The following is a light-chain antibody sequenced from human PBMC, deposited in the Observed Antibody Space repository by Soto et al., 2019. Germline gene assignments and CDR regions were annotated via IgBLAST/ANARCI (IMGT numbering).Light chain of an antibody. Sequence: RTQSPSDLSASVGDRVTITCRASQSINSNLAWYQQKPGQAPRLLMFRASIRATGFPARFSGSGSGTEFNITISSLQSEDSAVYYCQQYNNWPRATFGGGTKVDIK. CDR3: QQYNNWPRAT. CDR2: RAS. J-gene: IGKJ4*01. V-gene: IGKV3-15*01. CDR1: QSINSN.